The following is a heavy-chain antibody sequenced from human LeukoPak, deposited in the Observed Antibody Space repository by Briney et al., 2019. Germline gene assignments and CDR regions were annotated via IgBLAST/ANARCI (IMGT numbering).Heavy chain of an antibody. V-gene: IGHV1-69*06. CDR3: AGAEGGSGSYYYYGMDV. CDR2: IIPIFGTA. J-gene: IGHJ6*02. D-gene: IGHD3-10*01. CDR1: GGTFSSYA. Sequence: SVKVSCKASGGTFSSYAISWVRQAPGQGLEWMGGIIPIFGTANYAQKFQGRVTITADKSTSTAYMELSSLRSEDTAVYYCAGAEGGSGSYYYYGMDVWGQGTTVTVSS.